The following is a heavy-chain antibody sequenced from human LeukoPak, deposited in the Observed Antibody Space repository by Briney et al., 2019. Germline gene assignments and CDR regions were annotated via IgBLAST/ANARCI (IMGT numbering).Heavy chain of an antibody. Sequence: GGSLRLSCAASGFTFSNYAMNWVRQAPGKGLEWVSAISGSGGGTYYADSVKGRFTISRDNSKNTLYLQMNSLRAEDTAVYYCAKKGSGHHYYDSSGEFDYWGQGTLVTVSS. CDR2: ISGSGGGT. V-gene: IGHV3-23*01. CDR1: GFTFSNYA. D-gene: IGHD3-22*01. J-gene: IGHJ4*02. CDR3: AKKGSGHHYYDSSGEFDY.